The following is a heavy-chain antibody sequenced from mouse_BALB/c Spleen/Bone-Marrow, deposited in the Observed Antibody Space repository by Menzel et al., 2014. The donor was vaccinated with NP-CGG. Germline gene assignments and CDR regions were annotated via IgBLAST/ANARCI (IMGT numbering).Heavy chain of an antibody. Sequence: VQLQQPGAELVKPGASVKLSCTASDFNIKDTYMHWVKQRPEQGLEWIGRIDPANGNIKYDPKFQGKATITADTSFNTAYLQLSSLTSEDTAVYYCAPYYYGRWFANWGQGTLVTVSA. D-gene: IGHD1-1*01. J-gene: IGHJ3*01. V-gene: IGHV14-3*02. CDR3: APYYYGRWFAN. CDR2: IDPANGNI. CDR1: DFNIKDTY.